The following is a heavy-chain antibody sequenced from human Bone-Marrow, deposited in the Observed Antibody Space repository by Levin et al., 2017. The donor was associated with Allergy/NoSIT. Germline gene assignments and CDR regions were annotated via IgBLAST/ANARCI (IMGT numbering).Heavy chain of an antibody. CDR3: AIPYGLYDKDV. J-gene: IGHJ6*02. D-gene: IGHD3-22*01. Sequence: SVKVSCKASGGTFRTYALNWVRQAPGQGLEWMGGIIPLFGSPHYSQKFQGRVTITADKSATTAYMEVRSLRSEDTALYYCAIPYGLYDKDVWGQGTAVTVSS. CDR1: GGTFRTYA. CDR2: IIPLFGSP. V-gene: IGHV1-69*06.